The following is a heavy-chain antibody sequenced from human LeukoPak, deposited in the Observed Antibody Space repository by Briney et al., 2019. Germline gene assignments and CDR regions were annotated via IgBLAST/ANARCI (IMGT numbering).Heavy chain of an antibody. CDR2: IYYSGST. J-gene: IGHJ3*02. V-gene: IGHV4-59*01. Sequence: SETLSLTCTVAGGSISSYYWSWIRQPPGKGLEWIGYIYYSGSTNYNLSLKSRVTISVDTSKNQFSLKLSSVTAADTAVYYCARDRPRGYNYVEPDAFDIWGRGTMVTVSS. CDR1: GGSISSYY. D-gene: IGHD5-18*01. CDR3: ARDRPRGYNYVEPDAFDI.